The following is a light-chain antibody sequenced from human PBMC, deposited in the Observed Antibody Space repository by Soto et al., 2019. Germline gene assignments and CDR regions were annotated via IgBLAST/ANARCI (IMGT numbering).Light chain of an antibody. Sequence: DIQMTQSPSTLSASVGDRVTITCRASQRISGWLAWYQQKPGKAPKLLIYDVSSLESGVPSRFSGSASGTEFTLTISNLQPDDFATYYCQQYKNYWTFGQGTKVEIK. CDR3: QQYKNYWT. J-gene: IGKJ1*01. CDR2: DVS. V-gene: IGKV1-5*01. CDR1: QRISGW.